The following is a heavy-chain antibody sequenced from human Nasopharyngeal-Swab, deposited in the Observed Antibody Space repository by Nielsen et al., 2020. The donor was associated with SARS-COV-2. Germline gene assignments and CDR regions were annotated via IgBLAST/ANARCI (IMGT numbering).Heavy chain of an antibody. CDR3: TARVVTTNQY. D-gene: IGHD2-21*02. V-gene: IGHV3-15*01. Sequence: VRQMPGKGLEWVGRIKNDVKTAECAAHVKGRFTISRDDSENMVYLQMSSLASDDTAVYYCTARVVTTNQYWGQGTLVTVSS. CDR2: IKNDVKTA. J-gene: IGHJ4*02.